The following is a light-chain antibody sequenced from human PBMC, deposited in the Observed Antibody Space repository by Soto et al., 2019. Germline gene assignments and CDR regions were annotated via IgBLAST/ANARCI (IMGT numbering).Light chain of an antibody. CDR3: QQSSSTPRP. CDR1: QIVGSY. V-gene: IGKV1-39*01. Sequence: DIQMTQSPSSLSASVGDRVTITCRASQIVGSYLSWYQQKQGKAPKLLINVASTLQSGVPSRFSGSGSGTDLTLAISSLQPEDCATYYCQQSSSTPRPCGGGTRVASK. J-gene: IGKJ4*01. CDR2: VAS.